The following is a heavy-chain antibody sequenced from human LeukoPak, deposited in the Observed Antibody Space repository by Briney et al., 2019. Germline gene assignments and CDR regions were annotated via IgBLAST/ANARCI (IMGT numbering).Heavy chain of an antibody. Sequence: AGGSLRLSCAASGFTFSSYSMNWVRQAPGKGLEWVSSISSSSSSYIYYADSVKGRFTISRDNAKNSLYLQMNSLRAEDTAVYYCAFSWYRGPDYYYYYMDVWGKGTTVTVSS. J-gene: IGHJ6*03. V-gene: IGHV3-21*01. CDR3: AFSWYRGPDYYYYYMDV. CDR1: GFTFSSYS. CDR2: ISSSSSSYI. D-gene: IGHD6-13*01.